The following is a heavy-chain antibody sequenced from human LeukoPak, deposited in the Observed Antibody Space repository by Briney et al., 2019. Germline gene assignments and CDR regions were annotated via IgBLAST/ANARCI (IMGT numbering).Heavy chain of an antibody. CDR1: GGSIRNYY. Sequence: SQTLPLTCTVSGGSIRNYYWSWIRQPPGKGLEWIGYIYDIVSTNDTPPLNSRVTISLDTSKKQFSLKLGSVTAADTAVYYCARTIFGVVIIGGYFDYWGQGTLVTVSS. CDR2: IYDIVST. D-gene: IGHD3-3*01. V-gene: IGHV4-59*08. CDR3: ARTIFGVVIIGGYFDY. J-gene: IGHJ4*02.